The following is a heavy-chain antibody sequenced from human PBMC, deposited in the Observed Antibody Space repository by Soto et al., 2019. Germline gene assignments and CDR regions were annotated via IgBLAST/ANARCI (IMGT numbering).Heavy chain of an antibody. J-gene: IGHJ5*02. V-gene: IGHV3-30-3*01. CDR3: ARDMYSSDYFVKWFEP. CDR2: ISHDGINK. Sequence: QVRLVESGGGVVQPGRSLRLSCTASGFSFSSYAMYWFRQPPGKGLEWVAVISHDGINKHYADSVKGRVTVSRDNSNHSLDVQLNSRRGEDTAMYYCARDMYSSDYFVKWFEPWGQGTLVTVSS. CDR1: GFSFSSYA. D-gene: IGHD6-19*01.